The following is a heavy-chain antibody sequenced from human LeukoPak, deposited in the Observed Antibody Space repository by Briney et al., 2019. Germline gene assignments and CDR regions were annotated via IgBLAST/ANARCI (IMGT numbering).Heavy chain of an antibody. V-gene: IGHV3-30*02. CDR3: AKEVSSGSLDF. CDR2: IWSDGGNK. CDR1: GFTFRTYG. J-gene: IGHJ4*02. Sequence: GGSLRLSCAASGFTFRTYGMHWVRQAPGKGLEWVALIWSDGGNKYYADSEKGRFTISRDNSKNTLYLQMNSLRPDDTAVYYCAKEVSSGSLDFWGQGTLVTVSS. D-gene: IGHD6-19*01.